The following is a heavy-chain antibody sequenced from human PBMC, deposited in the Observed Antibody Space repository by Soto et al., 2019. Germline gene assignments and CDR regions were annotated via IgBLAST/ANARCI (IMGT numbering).Heavy chain of an antibody. Sequence: QVQLVQSGAEVKKPGSSVKVSCKASGGTFSSYAISWVRQAPGQGLEWMGGIIPIFGTANYAQKFQGRVTITADESTSTAYMELSSLRSEDTAVYYCARGEYSSGWYAGGVSDYYCYGMDVWGQGTTVTVSS. V-gene: IGHV1-69*12. J-gene: IGHJ6*02. CDR2: IIPIFGTA. CDR3: ARGEYSSGWYAGGVSDYYCYGMDV. CDR1: GGTFSSYA. D-gene: IGHD6-19*01.